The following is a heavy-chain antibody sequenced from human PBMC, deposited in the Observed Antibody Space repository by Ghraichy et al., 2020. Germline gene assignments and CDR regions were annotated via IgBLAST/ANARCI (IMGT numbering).Heavy chain of an antibody. CDR2: LSNSGGST. V-gene: IGHV3-23*01. J-gene: IGHJ4*02. Sequence: GGSLRLSCAASGFTFSSYAMSWVRQAPGKGLEWVSGLSNSGGSTYYADYVKGRFTISRDNSKNTLFLQMNSLRGEDTAIYYCAKCNVGGRPYYFDYWGQGTLVTVSS. CDR1: GFTFSSYA. CDR3: AKCNVGGRPYYFDY. D-gene: IGHD3-16*01.